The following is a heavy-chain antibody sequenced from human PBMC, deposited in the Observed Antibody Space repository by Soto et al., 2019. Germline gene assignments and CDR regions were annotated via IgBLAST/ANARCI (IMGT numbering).Heavy chain of an antibody. D-gene: IGHD3-9*01. CDR1: GFTFSSYA. J-gene: IGHJ4*02. V-gene: IGHV3-30-3*01. Sequence: VQLVESGGGVVQPGRSLRLSCAASGFTFSSYAMHWVRQAPGKGLEWVAVISYDGSNKYYADSVKGRFTISRDNSKNTLYLQMNSLRAEDTAVYYCARTRYFDWSHFDYWGQGTLVTVSS. CDR3: ARTRYFDWSHFDY. CDR2: ISYDGSNK.